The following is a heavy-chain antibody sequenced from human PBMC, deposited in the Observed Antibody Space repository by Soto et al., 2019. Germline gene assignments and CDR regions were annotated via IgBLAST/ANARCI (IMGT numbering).Heavy chain of an antibody. CDR2: ISWQSGSI. CDR1: GFIFDDYA. Sequence: EVQLVESGGGLAQPGRSLRLSCAASGFIFDDYAMHWVRQAPGKGPEWVSGISWQSGSIRYADSVKGRFTISRDNAKNSLYLQMNILRVEDTALYYCAKDMFSSSSAATFDYWGQGILVTVSS. CDR3: AKDMFSSSSAATFDY. J-gene: IGHJ4*02. D-gene: IGHD6-6*01. V-gene: IGHV3-9*01.